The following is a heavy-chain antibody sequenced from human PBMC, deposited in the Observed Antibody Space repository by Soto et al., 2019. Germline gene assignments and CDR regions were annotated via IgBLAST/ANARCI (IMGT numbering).Heavy chain of an antibody. V-gene: IGHV1-69*06. CDR1: GGLFSVFS. Sequence: QVQLVQSGAEVKKPGSSVKVSCKTSGGLFSVFSFNWVRQAPGQGLEWMGGVLPITGSTDYAQKFQGRLTITADRSTSTIYMELSGLTSDDTANYYCATIRVRGGPLRFEDGGQGTLISVSS. D-gene: IGHD5-12*01. J-gene: IGHJ4*01. CDR3: ATIRVRGGPLRFED. CDR2: VLPITGST.